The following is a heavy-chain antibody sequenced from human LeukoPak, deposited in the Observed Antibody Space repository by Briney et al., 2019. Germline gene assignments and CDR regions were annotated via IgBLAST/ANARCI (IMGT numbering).Heavy chain of an antibody. D-gene: IGHD6-6*01. J-gene: IGHJ4*02. CDR3: ARVPGIAARIDY. V-gene: IGHV1-2*06. CDR1: AYTFTGYY. CDR2: INPNSGGT. Sequence: GASVKVSCKASAYTFTGYYMHWVRQAPGQGLEWMGRINPNSGGTNYAQKFQGRVTMTRDTSISTAYMELSRLRSDDTAVYYCARVPGIAARIDYWGQGTLVTVSS.